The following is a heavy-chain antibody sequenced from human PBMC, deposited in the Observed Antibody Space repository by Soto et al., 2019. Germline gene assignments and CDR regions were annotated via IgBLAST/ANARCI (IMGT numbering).Heavy chain of an antibody. D-gene: IGHD2-21*01. J-gene: IGHJ6*04. CDR3: ERERSKVISDGMDG. CDR2: INPETGGT. CDR1: GYTFTSYD. V-gene: IGHV1-2*02. Sequence: ASVEVSCKASGYTFTSYDINWVREAPGQGLKWMGWINPETGGTSYAQKFQGRVTLSRDTSINTVYLELSRLRFDDAAVYFCERERSKVISDGMDGWGKGTTVTVYS.